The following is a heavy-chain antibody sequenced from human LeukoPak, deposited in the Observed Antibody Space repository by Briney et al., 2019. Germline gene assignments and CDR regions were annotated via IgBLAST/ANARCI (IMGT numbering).Heavy chain of an antibody. CDR2: ISAYNGNT. V-gene: IGHV1-18*01. D-gene: IGHD3-3*01. CDR3: ARDKLKGVVTPYGMDV. J-gene: IGHJ6*02. Sequence: ASVKVSCKASGYTFTSYGISWVRQAPGQGLEWMGWISAYNGNTNYAQKLQGRVTMTTDTSTSTAYMEPRSLRSDDTAVYYCARDKLKGVVTPYGMDVWGQGTTVTVSS. CDR1: GYTFTSYG.